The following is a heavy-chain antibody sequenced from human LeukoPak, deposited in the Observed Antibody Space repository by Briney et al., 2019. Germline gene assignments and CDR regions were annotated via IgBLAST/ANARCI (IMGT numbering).Heavy chain of an antibody. CDR3: ARFIAAAGRDYFDY. J-gene: IGHJ4*02. Sequence: GGSLRLSCTASGFTFGDYAMSWVRQAPGMGLERVSYISSSSSYTNYADSVKGRFTISRDNAKNSLYLQMNSLRAEDTAVYYCARFIAAAGRDYFDYWGQGTLVTVSS. CDR2: ISSSSSYT. D-gene: IGHD6-13*01. V-gene: IGHV3-11*06. CDR1: GFTFGDYA.